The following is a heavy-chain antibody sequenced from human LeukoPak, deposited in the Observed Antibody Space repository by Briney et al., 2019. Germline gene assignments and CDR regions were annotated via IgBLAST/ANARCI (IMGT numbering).Heavy chain of an antibody. V-gene: IGHV3-48*03. D-gene: IGHD5-18*01. J-gene: IGHJ4*02. Sequence: TGGSLRLSCAASGFTFSSYEMNWVRLAPGKGLEWVSYISSGGSTIYYADSVKGRFTISRDNAKNSLYLQMNSLRAEDTAVYYCARSRYRPIFDYWGQGTLVTVSS. CDR2: ISSGGSTI. CDR3: ARSRYRPIFDY. CDR1: GFTFSSYE.